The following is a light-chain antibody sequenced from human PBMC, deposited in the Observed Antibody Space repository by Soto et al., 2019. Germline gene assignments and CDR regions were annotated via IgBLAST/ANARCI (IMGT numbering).Light chain of an antibody. CDR3: AAWDDSLSGVV. CDR2: RDN. CDR1: SSNIGSKY. J-gene: IGLJ2*01. Sequence: QSVLTQSPSASGTPGQRVTISCSGSSSNIGSKYVYWYQQLPGTAPKLLIYRDNQRRSGVPDRFSGSKSGTSASLAISGLRSEDEADYYCAAWDDSLSGVVFGGGTKPPS. V-gene: IGLV1-47*01.